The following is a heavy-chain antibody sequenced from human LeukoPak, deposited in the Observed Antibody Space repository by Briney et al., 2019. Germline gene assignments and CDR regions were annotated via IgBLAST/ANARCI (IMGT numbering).Heavy chain of an antibody. D-gene: IGHD6-6*01. CDR2: IKQDGSEK. V-gene: IGHV3-7*02. Sequence: GGSLRLSCAGSGFTFSTYWMHWVRQVTGKGLEWVANIKQDGSEKYYVDSVKGRFTISRENAKNSLYLQMNSLRAGDTAVYYCARGFSSSDGFDYWGQGTLVTVSS. CDR1: GFTFSTYW. CDR3: ARGFSSSDGFDY. J-gene: IGHJ4*02.